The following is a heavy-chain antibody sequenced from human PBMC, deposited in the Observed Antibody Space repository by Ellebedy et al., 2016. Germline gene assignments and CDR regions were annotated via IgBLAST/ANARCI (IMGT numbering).Heavy chain of an antibody. CDR3: ARHTDLSGMDV. CDR2: IYYSGST. V-gene: IGHV4-59*01. CDR1: GGSISSYY. Sequence: SETLSLTCTVSGGSISSYYWSWIRQPPGKGLEWIGYIYYSGSTNYNPSLKSRVTISVDTSKNQFSLKLSSVTAADTAVYYCARHTDLSGMDVWGQGTTVTVSS. J-gene: IGHJ6*02. D-gene: IGHD2-8*02.